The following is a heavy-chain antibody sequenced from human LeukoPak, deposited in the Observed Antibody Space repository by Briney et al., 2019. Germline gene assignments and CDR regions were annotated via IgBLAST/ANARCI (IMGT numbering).Heavy chain of an antibody. D-gene: IGHD1-7*01. CDR1: GFTFSSYG. V-gene: IGHV3-30*03. Sequence: GGSLRLSCAASGFTFSSYGMHWVRQAPGKGLEWVAVISYDGSNKYYADSVKGRFTISRDNSKNTLYLQMNSLRAEDTAVFYCARARAGTTYDYWGQGTLVTVSS. J-gene: IGHJ4*02. CDR3: ARARAGTTYDY. CDR2: ISYDGSNK.